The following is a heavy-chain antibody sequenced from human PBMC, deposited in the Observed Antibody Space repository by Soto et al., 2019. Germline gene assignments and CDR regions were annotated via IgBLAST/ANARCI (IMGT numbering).Heavy chain of an antibody. D-gene: IGHD6-13*01. Sequence: ASVKVSCKASGYTFTSYAMHWVRKKTGQRLEWMGWISAYNGNTNYAQKLQGRVTMTTDTSTSTAYMELRSLRSDDTAVYYCASFSIAATDPYGMDVWGQGTTVTVSS. CDR3: ASFSIAATDPYGMDV. CDR1: GYTFTSYA. CDR2: ISAYNGNT. V-gene: IGHV1-18*01. J-gene: IGHJ6*02.